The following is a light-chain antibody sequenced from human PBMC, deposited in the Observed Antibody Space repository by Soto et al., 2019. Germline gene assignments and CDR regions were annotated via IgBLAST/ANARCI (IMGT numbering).Light chain of an antibody. Sequence: VVLTQSPGTLSLSLGERATLSCRASQSIARSYLAWYQQKPGQAPRLLIYDASTRATGIPDRFSGSGSGTDFTLTISRLEPEDFAVFYCQQYAYSPITFGQGTRLEI. V-gene: IGKV3-20*01. CDR1: QSIARSY. CDR2: DAS. CDR3: QQYAYSPIT. J-gene: IGKJ5*01.